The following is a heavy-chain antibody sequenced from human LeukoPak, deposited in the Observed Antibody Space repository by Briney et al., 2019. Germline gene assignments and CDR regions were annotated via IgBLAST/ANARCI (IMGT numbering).Heavy chain of an antibody. J-gene: IGHJ3*02. Sequence: PGGSLRLSCAASGVTFSAFAMHWARQAPGKGLEWVAAISYAASNKYYAVSVRGRFTISRDNSRNTLFLQMNSLRADDTAVYYCARGTTDIVAEISDAFDIWGQGTVVTVSS. CDR1: GVTFSAFA. V-gene: IGHV3-30-3*01. CDR2: ISYAASNK. D-gene: IGHD5-12*01. CDR3: ARGTTDIVAEISDAFDI.